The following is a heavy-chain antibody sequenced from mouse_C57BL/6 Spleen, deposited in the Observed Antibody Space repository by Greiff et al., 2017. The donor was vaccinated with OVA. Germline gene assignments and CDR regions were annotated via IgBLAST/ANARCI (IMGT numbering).Heavy chain of an antibody. D-gene: IGHD2-1*01. Sequence: EVQLQQSGTVLARPGASVKMSCKTSGYTFTSYWMHWVKQRPGQGLEWIGAIYPGNSDTSYNQKFKGKAKLTAVTSASTAYMELSSLTNEDSAVYYCTRYYGNSYYFDYWGQGTTLTVSS. CDR3: TRYYGNSYYFDY. V-gene: IGHV1-5*01. CDR2: IYPGNSDT. J-gene: IGHJ2*01. CDR1: GYTFTSYW.